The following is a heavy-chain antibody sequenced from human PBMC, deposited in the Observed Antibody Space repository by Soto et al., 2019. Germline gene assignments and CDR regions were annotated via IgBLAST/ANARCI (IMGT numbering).Heavy chain of an antibody. J-gene: IGHJ4*02. CDR2: IWHDGTNE. CDR3: TRPALQVTPFDY. Sequence: QEQLVESGGGVVQPGRSLRLSCAASGFTFSDYAMHWVRQAPGKGLEWVAVIWHDGTNEYYADSVKGRFTISRDNSRNTLYLQMNSLRAEVTALYYRTRPALQVTPFDYWGQGILVTVSS. D-gene: IGHD2-21*02. V-gene: IGHV3-33*01. CDR1: GFTFSDYA.